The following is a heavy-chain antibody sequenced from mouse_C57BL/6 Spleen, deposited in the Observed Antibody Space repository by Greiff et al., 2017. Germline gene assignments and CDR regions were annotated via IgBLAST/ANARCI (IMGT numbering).Heavy chain of an antibody. Sequence: QVQLQQPGAELVMPGASVKLSCKASGYTFTSYWMHWVKQRPGQGLEWIGEIDPSDSYTNYNQKFKGKATLTVDKSSSTAYMQLSSLTSEDSAVXYCARLRDVEDMMDDWGQGTSVTVSS. J-gene: IGHJ4*01. CDR1: GYTFTSYW. CDR3: ARLRDVEDMMDD. V-gene: IGHV1-69*01. CDR2: IDPSDSYT. D-gene: IGHD3-3*01.